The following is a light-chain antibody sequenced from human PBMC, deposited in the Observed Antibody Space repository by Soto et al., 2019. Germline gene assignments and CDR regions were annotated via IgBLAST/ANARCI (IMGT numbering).Light chain of an antibody. CDR1: SSDVGGYDY. CDR3: SSYTSSSTYVV. V-gene: IGLV2-8*01. Sequence: QSALTQPPSASGSPGQSVTISCTGTSSDVGGYDYVSWYQQHPGKAPKLIIYEVTERPSGVPDRFSGSKSGNTASLTVSGLQSEDEADYYCSSYTSSSTYVVFGGGTKVTVL. J-gene: IGLJ2*01. CDR2: EVT.